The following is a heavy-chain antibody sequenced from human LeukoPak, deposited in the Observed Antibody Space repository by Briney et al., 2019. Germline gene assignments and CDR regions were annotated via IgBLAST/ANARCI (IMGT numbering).Heavy chain of an antibody. J-gene: IGHJ5*02. CDR1: GYTFTSYG. CDR3: ARGGYDFWNGYYTYNWFDP. CDR2: ISAYNGNT. D-gene: IGHD3-3*01. Sequence: ASVKVSSKASGYTFTSYGITWVRQAPGQGLEWMGWISAYNGNTNYAQKLQGRVTMTTDTSTSTAYVELRSLRSDDTAVFYCARGGYDFWNGYYTYNWFDPWGQGTLVTVSS. V-gene: IGHV1-18*01.